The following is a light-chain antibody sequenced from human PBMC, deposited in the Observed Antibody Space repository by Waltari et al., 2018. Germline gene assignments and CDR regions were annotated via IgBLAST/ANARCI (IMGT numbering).Light chain of an antibody. CDR2: VNSDGSH. Sequence: QLVLTQSPSASASLGASVKLTCTLSSGHSTNIIAWLQQQPEKGPRDLMNVNSDGSHNKGVGIPYRFSGSSSGAERYLTISSLQSEDEADYYCQTGGHGTWVFGGGTRLTVL. V-gene: IGLV4-69*01. J-gene: IGLJ3*02. CDR1: SGHSTNI. CDR3: QTGGHGTWV.